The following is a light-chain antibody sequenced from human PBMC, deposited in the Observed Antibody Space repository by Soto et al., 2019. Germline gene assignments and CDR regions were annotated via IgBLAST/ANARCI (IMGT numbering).Light chain of an antibody. CDR1: SGDVGVYNY. CDR3: SSYTTSSTWV. V-gene: IGLV2-14*01. Sequence: QSALTQPASVSGSPGQSITISCTGTSGDVGVYNYVSWYQQHPGKAPKLMIYDVNNRPSGVSNRFSGSKSGNTASLTISGLRAEDEADYYCSSYTTSSTWVFGGGTKLTVL. CDR2: DVN. J-gene: IGLJ3*02.